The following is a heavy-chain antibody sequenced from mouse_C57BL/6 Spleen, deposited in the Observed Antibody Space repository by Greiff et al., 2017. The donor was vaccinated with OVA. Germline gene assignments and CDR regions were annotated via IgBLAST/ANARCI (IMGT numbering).Heavy chain of an antibody. CDR2: IWSGGST. CDR1: GFSLTSYG. Sequence: QVQLQQSGPGLVQPSQSLSITCTVSGFSLTSYGVHWVRQPPGKGLEWLGVIWSGGSTDYNAAFISRLSISKDNSKSQVFFKMNSLQADDTAIYYCAKWSSSWYFDVWGTGTTVTVSS. D-gene: IGHD1-1*01. J-gene: IGHJ1*03. CDR3: AKWSSSWYFDV. V-gene: IGHV2-4*01.